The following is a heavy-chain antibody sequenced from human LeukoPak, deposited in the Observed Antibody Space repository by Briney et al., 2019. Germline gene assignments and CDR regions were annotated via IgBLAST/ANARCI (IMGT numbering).Heavy chain of an antibody. J-gene: IGHJ4*02. CDR3: ARDRGTTSSAGYYFDY. CDR2: WYDGSEK. D-gene: IGHD6-6*01. V-gene: IGHV3-33*01. Sequence: PGRSLRLSCAASGFTFSQFGMHWVRQAPGKGLEWVAIWYDGSEKFYGDSVKGRFTISRDSSKNTLYLQMNSLRAEDTAVYYCARDRGTTSSAGYYFDYWGQGTLVTVSS. CDR1: GFTFSQFG.